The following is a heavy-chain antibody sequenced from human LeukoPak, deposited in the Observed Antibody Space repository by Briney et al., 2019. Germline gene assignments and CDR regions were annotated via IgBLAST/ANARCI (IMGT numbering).Heavy chain of an antibody. V-gene: IGHV3-74*01. D-gene: IGHD1-26*01. Sequence: GGSLRLSCAASGFTFSTYWMHWVRQAPGKGLVWVSRINSDGSRTNYADSVKGRFTISRDNAKNTLDLQMNSLRAEDTAVFFCARSPWEVLPDYWGQGTLVTVSS. CDR1: GFTFSTYW. CDR3: ARSPWEVLPDY. CDR2: INSDGSRT. J-gene: IGHJ4*02.